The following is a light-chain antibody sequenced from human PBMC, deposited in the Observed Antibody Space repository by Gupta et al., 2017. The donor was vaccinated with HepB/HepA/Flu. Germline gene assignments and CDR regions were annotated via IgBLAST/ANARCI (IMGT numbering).Light chain of an antibody. J-gene: IGLJ3*02. CDR2: SRN. Sequence: SVLPQPPSMSAAPGQTFTISHTPCGSNIGAGYDVHWYQQLPGTAPKVVIYSRNNRPTGVPDRFSGSKSGTSASLAITGLQAEDEADYYCQSYDSSLRGWLFGGGTKLTVL. CDR3: QSYDSSLRGWL. V-gene: IGLV1-40*01. CDR1: GSNIGAGYD.